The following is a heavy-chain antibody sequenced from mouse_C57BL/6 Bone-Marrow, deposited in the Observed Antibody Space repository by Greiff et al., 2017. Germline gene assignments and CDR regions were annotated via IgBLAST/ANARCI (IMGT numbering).Heavy chain of an antibody. V-gene: IGHV1-50*01. CDR2: IDPSDSYT. CDR1: GSTFTSYW. J-gene: IGHJ2*01. D-gene: IGHD2-3*01. CDR3: ARGGYYYFDY. Sequence: QVQLQQPGAELVKPGASVKLSCKASGSTFTSYWMQWVKQRPGQGLEWIGEIDPSDSYTNYNQKFKGKATLTVDTSSSTAYMQLSSLTSEDSAVYYCARGGYYYFDYWGQGTTLTVSS.